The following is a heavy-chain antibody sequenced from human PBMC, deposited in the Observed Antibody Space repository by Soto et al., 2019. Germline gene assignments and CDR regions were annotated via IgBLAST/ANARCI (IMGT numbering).Heavy chain of an antibody. CDR3: ARTGDGHHDFLDY. D-gene: IGHD1-1*01. CDR1: GFTVSSYW. J-gene: IGHJ4*02. Sequence: HPGGSLRLYCAASGFTVSSYWMNWVRQAPGKGLEWVANINQDGNEDNLLDSVKGRFTISRDNAKNSLFLQMNSLRVDDTAVYYCARTGDGHHDFLDYWGQGALVTVSS. CDR2: INQDGNED. V-gene: IGHV3-7*01.